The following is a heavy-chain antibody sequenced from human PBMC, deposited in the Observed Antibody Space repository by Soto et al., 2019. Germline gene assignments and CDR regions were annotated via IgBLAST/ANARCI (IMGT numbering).Heavy chain of an antibody. D-gene: IGHD2-21*01. J-gene: IGHJ1*01. CDR1: GFSLSTTGGG. Sequence: QIPLKESGPTLVKPTQTLTLTCTFSGFSLSTTGGGVGWIRQPPGKALEWIALIYWDDDKRYSPSLNSRLTINKDTSKEQVVLTMTTMDHVDTATYYCAHDSSPRFFHHWGQVTMVTGAS. CDR2: IYWDDDK. V-gene: IGHV2-5*02. CDR3: AHDSSPRFFHH.